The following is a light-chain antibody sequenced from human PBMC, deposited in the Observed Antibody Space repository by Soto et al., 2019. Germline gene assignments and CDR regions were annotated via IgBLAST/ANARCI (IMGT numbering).Light chain of an antibody. CDR2: GND. Sequence: QSVLTQPPSASGTPGHRVTISCSGGSSNIGSSTVNWYQHLPGAAPKLLIYGNDQRPSGVPDRFSGSKSGTSVFLAISGLQSEDEADYYCTAWDDSLRAVLFGGGTKLTVL. CDR1: SSNIGSST. V-gene: IGLV1-44*01. J-gene: IGLJ2*01. CDR3: TAWDDSLRAVL.